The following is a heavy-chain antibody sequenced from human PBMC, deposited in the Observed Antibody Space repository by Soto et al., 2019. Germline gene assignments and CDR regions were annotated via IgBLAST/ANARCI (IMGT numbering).Heavy chain of an antibody. J-gene: IGHJ4*02. Sequence: QVQLVESGGGVVQPGRSLRLSCAASGFTFSSYAMHWVRQAPGKGLELVAVISYDGSNKYYADSVKGRFTISRDNSKNTRYLQMNSPRAEDTAVYYCARARLDTPALDYWGEGALVTVSS. CDR3: ARARLDTPALDY. V-gene: IGHV3-30-3*01. CDR2: ISYDGSNK. D-gene: IGHD2-2*01. CDR1: GFTFSSYA.